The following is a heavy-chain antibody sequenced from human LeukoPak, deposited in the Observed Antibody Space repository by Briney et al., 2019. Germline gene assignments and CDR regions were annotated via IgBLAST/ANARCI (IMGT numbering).Heavy chain of an antibody. CDR1: GGSFSRYY. CDR3: ARLIEYSSPYYFDY. V-gene: IGHV4-34*01. CDR2: INHSRST. D-gene: IGHD6-6*01. Sequence: SETLSLTCAVYGGSFSRYYWSWIRQPPGKGLEWIGEINHSRSTNYNPSLKSRVTISVDTSKNQFSLKLSSVTAADTAVYYCARLIEYSSPYYFDYWGQGTLVTVSS. J-gene: IGHJ4*02.